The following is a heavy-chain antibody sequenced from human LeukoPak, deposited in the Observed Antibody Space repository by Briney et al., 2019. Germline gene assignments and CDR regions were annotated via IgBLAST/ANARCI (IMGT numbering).Heavy chain of an antibody. D-gene: IGHD5-18*01. J-gene: IGHJ4*02. CDR1: GGSISSGDYY. V-gene: IGHV4-30-4*08. CDR3: ARVDTAMVLFDY. Sequence: PSQTLSLTCTVSGGSISSGDYYWSWIRQPPGKGLEWIGYIYYSGSTNYNPSLKSRVTISVDTSKNQFSLKLSSVTAADTAVYYCARVDTAMVLFDYWGQGTLVTVSS. CDR2: IYYSGST.